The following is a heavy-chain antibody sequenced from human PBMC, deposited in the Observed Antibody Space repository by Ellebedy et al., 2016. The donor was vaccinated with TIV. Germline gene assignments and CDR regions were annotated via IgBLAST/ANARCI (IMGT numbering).Heavy chain of an antibody. Sequence: GGSLRLSXAASGFTFSDYYMSWIRQAPGKGLEWVSYISSSSSYTNYADSVKGRFTISRDNAKNSLYLQMNSLRAEDTAVYYCARGGLRERTVPYYWFDPWGQGTLVTVSS. D-gene: IGHD4-17*01. CDR1: GFTFSDYY. V-gene: IGHV3-11*05. CDR2: ISSSSSYT. J-gene: IGHJ5*02. CDR3: ARGGLRERTVPYYWFDP.